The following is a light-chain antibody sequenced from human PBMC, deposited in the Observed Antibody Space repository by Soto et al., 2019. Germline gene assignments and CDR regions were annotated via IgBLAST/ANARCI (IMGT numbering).Light chain of an antibody. V-gene: IGKV3-11*01. CDR2: DAS. CDR1: QSVSVY. Sequence: EIVLTQSPGTLSLSPGERATLSCRASQSVSVYLAWYQQKPGQAPRLLISDASNRATGIPARFSGSGSGTDFTLTISRLEPEDFAVYYCQQSGTFGQGTKVDIK. J-gene: IGKJ1*01. CDR3: QQSGT.